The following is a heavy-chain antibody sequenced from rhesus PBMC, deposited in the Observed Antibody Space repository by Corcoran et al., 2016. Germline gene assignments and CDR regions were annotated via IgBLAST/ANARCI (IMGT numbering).Heavy chain of an antibody. CDR2: INGNSGST. D-gene: IGHD6-25*01. V-gene: IGHV4-80*01. CDR3: ARFGAAGLFDY. Sequence: QVQLQESGPGLVKPSETPSLTCAVSGGFFSSYWWSWIRQPPGKGLEWIGEINGNSGSTNYNPARKRRVTISKDASKTQFTLKLSSVTAANTTVYYCARFGAAGLFDYWGQGVLVTVSS. J-gene: IGHJ4*01. CDR1: GGFFSSYW.